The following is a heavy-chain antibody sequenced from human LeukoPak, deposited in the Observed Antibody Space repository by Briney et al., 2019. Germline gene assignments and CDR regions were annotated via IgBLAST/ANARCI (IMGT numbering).Heavy chain of an antibody. D-gene: IGHD3-3*01. CDR1: GYTFTSYY. J-gene: IGHJ6*03. Sequence: ASVKVSCKASGYTFTSYYMHWVRQAPGQGLEWMGIINPSGGSTSYAQKFQGRVTMTRDTSTSTAYMELSSLRSEDTAVYYCARGLYYDFWSGYSDDYYYYYMNVWGKGTTVTVSS. CDR2: INPSGGST. V-gene: IGHV1-46*01. CDR3: ARGLYYDFWSGYSDDYYYYYMNV.